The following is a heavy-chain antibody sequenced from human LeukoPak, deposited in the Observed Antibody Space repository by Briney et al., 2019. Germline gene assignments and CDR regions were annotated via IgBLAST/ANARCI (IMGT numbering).Heavy chain of an antibody. CDR3: AKRITMVRGAAFDY. D-gene: IGHD3-10*01. Sequence: GGSLRLSCAASGFTFSTYGMSWVRQAPGKGLEWVSAISTTGGSTYYADSVKGRFTISRDNSKNTLYLQMNSLRAEDTAVYYCAKRITMVRGAAFDYWGQGTLVTVSS. J-gene: IGHJ4*02. V-gene: IGHV3-23*01. CDR2: ISTTGGST. CDR1: GFTFSTYG.